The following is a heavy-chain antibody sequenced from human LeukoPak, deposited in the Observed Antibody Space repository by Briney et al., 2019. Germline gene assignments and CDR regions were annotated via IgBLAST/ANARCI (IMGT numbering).Heavy chain of an antibody. J-gene: IGHJ4*02. V-gene: IGHV4-34*01. CDR3: ARATAYCFDY. CDR1: GGSFSGYY. CDR2: INHSGST. Sequence: SETLSLTCAVYGGSFSGYYWSWIRQPPGKGLEWIGEINHSGSTNYNPSLKSRVTISVDTSKNQFSLKLSSVTAADTAVYYCARATAYCFDYWGRGTLVTVSS.